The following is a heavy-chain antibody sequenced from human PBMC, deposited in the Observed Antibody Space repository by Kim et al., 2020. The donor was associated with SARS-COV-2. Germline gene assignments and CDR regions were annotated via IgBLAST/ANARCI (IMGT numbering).Heavy chain of an antibody. CDR1: GGSISTTNW. J-gene: IGHJ6*02. CDR2: IFHRGNT. Sequence: SETLSLTCAVSGGSISTTNWWSWVRQSPGKGLEWIGEIFHRGNTNYNPSLKSRVTISVDKSKNQFSLNLTSVTAADMAVYYCARDRLVVVVGATAQIYNGMDVWGQGTTVAVS. D-gene: IGHD2-15*01. CDR3: ARDRLVVVVGATAQIYNGMDV. V-gene: IGHV4-4*02.